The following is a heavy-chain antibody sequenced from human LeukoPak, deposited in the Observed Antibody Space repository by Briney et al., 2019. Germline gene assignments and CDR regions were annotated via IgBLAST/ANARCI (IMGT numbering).Heavy chain of an antibody. CDR1: GFTLSSSA. CDR2: ISGSGGST. D-gene: IGHD6-19*01. Sequence: GASLRLSCAASGFTLSSSAMSWVRQAPGKGLEWVSVISGSGGSTEYADSVKGRLSISIDNAKNTLYRQLISLRAEDTAIYYWAKGSGWYVWGQGTLVTVSS. CDR3: AKGSGWYV. J-gene: IGHJ4*02. V-gene: IGHV3-23*01.